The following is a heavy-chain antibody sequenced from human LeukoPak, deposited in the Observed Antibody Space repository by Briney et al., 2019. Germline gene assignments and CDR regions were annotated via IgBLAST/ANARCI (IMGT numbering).Heavy chain of an antibody. J-gene: IGHJ5*02. D-gene: IGHD3-3*01. V-gene: IGHV1-69*05. Sequence: SVKVSCKASGGTFSSYAISWVRQAPGQGLEWMGRIIPIFGTANYAQRFQGRVTITTDESTSTAYMELSSLRSEGTAVYYCARGGYDFWSGPNWFDPWGQGTLVTVSS. CDR1: GGTFSSYA. CDR2: IIPIFGTA. CDR3: ARGGYDFWSGPNWFDP.